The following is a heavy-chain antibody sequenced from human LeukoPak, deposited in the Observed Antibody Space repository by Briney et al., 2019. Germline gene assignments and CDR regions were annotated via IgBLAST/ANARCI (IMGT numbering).Heavy chain of an antibody. J-gene: IGHJ4*02. Sequence: PGGSLRLSCAASGFTFSNYDMTWIRQAPGKGLEWVSVINYSGVSTNYADSVKGRFTISRDNSKNTVYLQMNSLRVEDTAVYYCAKEMAPKGYWGQGTLVTVSS. CDR1: GFTFSNYD. V-gene: IGHV3-23*01. D-gene: IGHD5-24*01. CDR3: AKEMAPKGY. CDR2: INYSGVST.